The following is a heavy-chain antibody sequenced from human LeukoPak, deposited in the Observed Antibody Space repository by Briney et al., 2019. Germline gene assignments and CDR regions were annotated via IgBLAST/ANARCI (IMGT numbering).Heavy chain of an antibody. V-gene: IGHV4-59*08. CDR3: ASRSGSFSDALDI. Sequence: PSETLSLTCTVSGGSIRSYYWGWIRQPPGKGLEWIGYIHYSESTKYNPALKSRVTMSVDTSKNQFSLKLSSVTAADTAVYYCASRSGSFSDALDIWGQGTLVTVSS. D-gene: IGHD3-10*01. CDR1: GGSIRSYY. CDR2: IHYSEST. J-gene: IGHJ3*02.